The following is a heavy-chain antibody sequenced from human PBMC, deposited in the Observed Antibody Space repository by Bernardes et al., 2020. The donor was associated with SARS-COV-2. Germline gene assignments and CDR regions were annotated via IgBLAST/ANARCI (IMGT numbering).Heavy chain of an antibody. CDR3: ARAVYGSGSYFGGRTEIIDNWFDP. D-gene: IGHD3-10*01. J-gene: IGHJ5*02. CDR1: GFTFSSYG. CDR2: IWYDGSNK. Sequence: GGSLRLSCAASGFTFSSYGMHWVRKAPGKGLEWVAVIWYDGSNKYYADSVKGRFTISRDNSKNTLYLQMNSLRAEDTAVYYCARAVYGSGSYFGGRTEIIDNWFDPWGQGTLVTVSS. V-gene: IGHV3-33*01.